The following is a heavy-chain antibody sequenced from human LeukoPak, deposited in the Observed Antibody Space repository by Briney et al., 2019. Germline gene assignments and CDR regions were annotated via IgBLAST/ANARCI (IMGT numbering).Heavy chain of an antibody. V-gene: IGHV3-53*01. CDR3: ARGVEPQVANTLAY. J-gene: IGHJ4*02. D-gene: IGHD1-14*01. CDR2: LYSDGNT. CDR1: RFTLITNV. Sequence: PGGSLRLSCAPSRFTLITNVMTWLRQAPGKGLEWVSVLYSDGNTKYADSVQGRFTISRDNSKNTLYLEMNSLSPDDTAVYYCARGVEPQVANTLAYWGQGTLVTVSS.